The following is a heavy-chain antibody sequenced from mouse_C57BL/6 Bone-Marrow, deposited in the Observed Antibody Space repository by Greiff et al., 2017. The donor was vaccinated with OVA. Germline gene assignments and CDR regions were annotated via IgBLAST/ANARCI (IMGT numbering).Heavy chain of an antibody. CDR2: IYPRSGNT. CDR3: AREGYYGSSFYYYAMDY. D-gene: IGHD1-1*01. Sequence: QVQLQQSGAELARPGASVKLSCKASGYTFTSYGISWVKQRPGQGLEWIGEIYPRSGNTYYNEKFKGKATLTADTSSSTAYMELRSLTSEDSAVYFCAREGYYGSSFYYYAMDYWGQGTSVTVSS. CDR1: GYTFTSYG. V-gene: IGHV1-81*01. J-gene: IGHJ4*01.